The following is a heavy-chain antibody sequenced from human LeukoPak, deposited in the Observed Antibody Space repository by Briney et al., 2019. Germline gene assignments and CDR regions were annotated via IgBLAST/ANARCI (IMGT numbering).Heavy chain of an antibody. CDR3: AKSLWFGELYAFDI. CDR2: ISGSGGST. CDR1: GFTVSSNY. J-gene: IGHJ3*02. D-gene: IGHD3-10*01. V-gene: IGHV3-23*01. Sequence: GGSLRLSCAASGFTVSSNYMSWVRQAPGKGLEWVSAISGSGGSTYYADSVKGRFTISRDNSKNTLYLQMNSLRAEDTAVYYCAKSLWFGELYAFDIWGQGTMVTVSS.